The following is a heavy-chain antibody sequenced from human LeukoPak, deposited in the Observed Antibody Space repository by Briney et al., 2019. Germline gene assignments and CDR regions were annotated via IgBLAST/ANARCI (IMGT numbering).Heavy chain of an antibody. V-gene: IGHV4-4*07. J-gene: IGHJ4*02. CDR1: GASISAYY. CDR2: LHSSGET. D-gene: IGHD2-8*01. Sequence: SETLSLTCVVSGASISAYYWNWLRQPAGKGLEWIGRLHSSGETTSNPSLMSRASMSLDTSRTHFTLKLTSVTAADTAIYYCATMVGESSDFDHWGQGTLVTVSS. CDR3: ATMVGESSDFDH.